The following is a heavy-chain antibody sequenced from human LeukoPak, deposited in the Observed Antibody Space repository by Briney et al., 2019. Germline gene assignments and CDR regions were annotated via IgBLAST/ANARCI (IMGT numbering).Heavy chain of an antibody. J-gene: IGHJ5*02. D-gene: IGHD5-18*01. CDR2: IYYSGST. V-gene: IGHV4-31*03. CDR3: ARGGSGYATRGLNWFDP. Sequence: SETLSLTCTVSGGSISSGGYYWSWIRQHPGKGLEWIGYIYYSGSTYYNPSLKSRVTISVDTSKNQFSLKLSSVTAADTAVYYCARGGSGYATRGLNWFDPWGQGTLVTVSS. CDR1: GGSISSGGYY.